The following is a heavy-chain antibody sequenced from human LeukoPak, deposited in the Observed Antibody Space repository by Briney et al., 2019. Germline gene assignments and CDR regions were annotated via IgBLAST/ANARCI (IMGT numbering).Heavy chain of an antibody. CDR1: GYTFTRYY. CDR2: INPNSGGT. Sequence: ASVKVSCKASGYTFTRYYMHWVRQAPGQGLEWMGWINPNSGGTNYAQKFQGRVTMTRDTSISTAYMELSRLRSDDTAVYYCARELARQDGDFWSGYYYYYYGMDVWGQGTTVTVSS. J-gene: IGHJ6*02. V-gene: IGHV1-2*02. CDR3: ARELARQDGDFWSGYYYYYYGMDV. D-gene: IGHD3-3*01.